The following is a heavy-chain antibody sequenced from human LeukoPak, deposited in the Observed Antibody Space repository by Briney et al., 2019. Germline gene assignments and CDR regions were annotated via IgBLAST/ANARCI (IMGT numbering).Heavy chain of an antibody. CDR1: GGSISSYY. CDR3: AREITLDAFDI. Sequence: SETLSLTCTVSGGSISSYYWSWIRQPPGKGLEWIGYIYYSGSTNYNPSLKSRVTISVDMSKNQFSLKLSSVTAADTAVYYCAREITLDAFDIWGQGTMVTVSS. J-gene: IGHJ3*02. V-gene: IGHV4-59*01. CDR2: IYYSGST.